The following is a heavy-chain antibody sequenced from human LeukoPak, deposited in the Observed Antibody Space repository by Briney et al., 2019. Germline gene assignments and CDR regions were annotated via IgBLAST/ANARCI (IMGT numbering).Heavy chain of an antibody. D-gene: IGHD3-22*01. J-gene: IGHJ3*02. CDR1: GFTVSSNY. V-gene: IGHV3-53*01. CDR2: IYSGGST. Sequence: PGGSLRLSCAASGFTVSSNYMSWVRQAPGKGLEWVSVIYSGGSTYYADSVKGRFTISRDNSKNTLYLQMNSLRAEDTAVYYCASRGGSSGSHDAFDIWGQGTMVTVSS. CDR3: ASRGGSSGSHDAFDI.